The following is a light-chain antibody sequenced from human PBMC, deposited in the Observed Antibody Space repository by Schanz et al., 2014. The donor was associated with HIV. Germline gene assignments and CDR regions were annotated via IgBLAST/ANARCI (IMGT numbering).Light chain of an antibody. V-gene: IGKV3D-20*02. Sequence: EIVLTQSPGTLSLSPGERATLSCRASQSVSSSYLAWYQQKPGQAPRLLIYGASSRATGIPARFSGSGSGTDFTLTISSLEPEDFAVYYCQQRSNWPQLTFGGGTKVEIK. J-gene: IGKJ4*01. CDR3: QQRSNWPQLT. CDR2: GAS. CDR1: QSVSSSY.